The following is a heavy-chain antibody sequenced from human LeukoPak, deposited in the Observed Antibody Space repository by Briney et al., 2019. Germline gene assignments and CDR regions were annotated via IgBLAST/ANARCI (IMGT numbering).Heavy chain of an antibody. J-gene: IGHJ4*02. CDR2: IYYSGST. Sequence: SETLSLTCTVSGGSISSYYWSWIRQPPGKGLEWIGYIYYSGSTNYNPSLKSRVTISVDTSKNQFSLKLSYVTAADTAVYYCERAKDIRAKSPLDYWGQGTLVTVSS. CDR3: ERAKDIRAKSPLDY. CDR1: GGSISSYY. V-gene: IGHV4-59*01. D-gene: IGHD5-12*01.